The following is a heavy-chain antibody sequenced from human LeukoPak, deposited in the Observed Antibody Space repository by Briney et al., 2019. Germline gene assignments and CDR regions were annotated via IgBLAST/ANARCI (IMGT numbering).Heavy chain of an antibody. CDR2: ISGSGDST. CDR3: AKGPMTTRY. V-gene: IGHV3-23*01. Sequence: GGSLRLSCAASGFTFSSYAMSWVRQAPGKGLEWVSAISGSGDSTYYADSVKGRFSTSRDNSKNTLYMQMNSLRAEDTAVYYCAKGPMTTRYWGQGTLVTVSS. CDR1: GFTFSSYA. D-gene: IGHD4-11*01. J-gene: IGHJ4*02.